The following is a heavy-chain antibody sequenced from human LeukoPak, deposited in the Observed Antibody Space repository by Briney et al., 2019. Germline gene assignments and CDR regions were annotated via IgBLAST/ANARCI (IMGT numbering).Heavy chain of an antibody. CDR1: EFTFSSYE. D-gene: IGHD1-26*01. J-gene: IGHJ4*02. V-gene: IGHV3-48*03. Sequence: GGSLRLSCAASEFTFSSYEMNWVRQAPGKGLEWVSYISSSGSTIYYADSVKGRFTVSRDNAKNSLYLQMNSLRAEDTAVYYCASLRRIVGTTSDYWGQGTLVTVSS. CDR3: ASLRRIVGTTSDY. CDR2: ISSSGSTI.